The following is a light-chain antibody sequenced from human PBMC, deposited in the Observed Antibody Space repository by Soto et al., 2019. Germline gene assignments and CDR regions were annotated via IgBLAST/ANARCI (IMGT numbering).Light chain of an antibody. V-gene: IGLV8-61*01. CDR3: MLYMGGGLVV. CDR1: SGSVSTTYY. Sequence: QTVVTQEPSVSVSPGGTVPLTCGLTSGSVSTTYYPSWYQQTPGQAPRTLIYSTNIRSSGVPDRFSGSILGNKAALTITGAQADDESDYHCMLYMGGGLVVFGGGTKVTVL. J-gene: IGLJ2*01. CDR2: STN.